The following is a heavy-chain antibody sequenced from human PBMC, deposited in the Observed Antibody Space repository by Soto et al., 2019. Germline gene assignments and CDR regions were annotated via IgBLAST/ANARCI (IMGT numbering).Heavy chain of an antibody. D-gene: IGHD3-16*01. CDR2: ISGSGGRS. V-gene: IGHV3-23*01. CDR1: GFTFSNYA. J-gene: IGHJ4*02. CDR3: AKAYFVWSSEQPYYFDY. Sequence: GGSLRLSCAASGFTFSNYAMTWVRQGPGKGLEWVSGISGSGGRSYYADSVKGRFTTSRDNSKSTLYLQMNSLRAEDTAVYYCAKAYFVWSSEQPYYFDYWGQGTLVTVSS.